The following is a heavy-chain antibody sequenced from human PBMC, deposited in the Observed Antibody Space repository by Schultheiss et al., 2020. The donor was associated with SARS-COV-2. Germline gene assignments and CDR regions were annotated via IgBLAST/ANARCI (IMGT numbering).Heavy chain of an antibody. Sequence: GGSLRLSCAASGFPFSSYEMNWVRQAPGKGLEWVSYISSSGSTIYYADSVKGRFTISRDNAKKSLYLQMDSLRVEDTGIYYCVRSSDYWGQGALVTVSS. CDR1: GFPFSSYE. J-gene: IGHJ4*02. CDR2: ISSSGSTI. D-gene: IGHD6-6*01. CDR3: VRSSDY. V-gene: IGHV3-48*03.